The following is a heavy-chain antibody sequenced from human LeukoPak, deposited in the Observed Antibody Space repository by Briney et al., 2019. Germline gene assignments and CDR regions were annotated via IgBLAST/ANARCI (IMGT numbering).Heavy chain of an antibody. D-gene: IGHD3-10*01. CDR1: GFTFTSYD. CDR3: VRDGEGVAISVNYWFDP. Sequence: ASVKVSCKASGFTFTSYDINWVRQANGQGLEWMGWMNPNNGNTGYAQKFQGRVTMTRDTSISTAYMELRGLRSEDTAVYYCVRDGEGVAISVNYWFDPWGQGTLVTVSS. CDR2: MNPNNGNT. J-gene: IGHJ5*02. V-gene: IGHV1-8*01.